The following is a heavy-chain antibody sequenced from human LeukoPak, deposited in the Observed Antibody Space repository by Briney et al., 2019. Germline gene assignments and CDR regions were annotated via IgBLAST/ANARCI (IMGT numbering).Heavy chain of an antibody. V-gene: IGHV3-15*01. CDR1: GFTFSNAW. Sequence: GGSLRLSCAASGFTFSNAWMSWVRQAPGKGLEWVGRIKSKTDGGTTDYAAPVKGRFTISRDDSKNTLYLQMNSLKTEDTAVYYCTTGTHYDILTGYDYYYYYMDVWGKGTTVTVSS. J-gene: IGHJ6*03. CDR2: IKSKTDGGTT. D-gene: IGHD3-9*01. CDR3: TTGTHYDILTGYDYYYYYMDV.